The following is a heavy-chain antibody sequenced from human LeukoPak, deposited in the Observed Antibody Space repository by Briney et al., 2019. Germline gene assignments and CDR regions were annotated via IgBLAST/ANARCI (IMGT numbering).Heavy chain of an antibody. J-gene: IGHJ3*02. CDR3: ARGRFGELSVATFDI. CDR1: GFTFSGYE. D-gene: IGHD3-10*01. Sequence: PGGSLRLSCAASGFTFSGYEMNWVRQAPGKGLGWVALIWYDGTNKYYGDSVKGRFTISRDNSKNTLYLQMNSLRAEDTAVYYCARGRFGELSVATFDIWGQGTMVTVSS. V-gene: IGHV3-33*08. CDR2: IWYDGTNK.